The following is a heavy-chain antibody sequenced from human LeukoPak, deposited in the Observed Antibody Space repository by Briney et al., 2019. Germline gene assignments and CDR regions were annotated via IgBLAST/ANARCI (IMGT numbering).Heavy chain of an antibody. V-gene: IGHV4-61*08. Sequence: SETLSLTCTVSGGSISSGGYYWSWIRQHPGKGLEWIGYIYYSGSTNYNPSLKSRLTISVDTSKNQFSLKLSSVTAADTAVYYCARGRGGYKNGGFDYWGQGTLVAVSS. J-gene: IGHJ4*02. CDR2: IYYSGST. CDR3: ARGRGGYKNGGFDY. D-gene: IGHD5-24*01. CDR1: GGSISSGGYY.